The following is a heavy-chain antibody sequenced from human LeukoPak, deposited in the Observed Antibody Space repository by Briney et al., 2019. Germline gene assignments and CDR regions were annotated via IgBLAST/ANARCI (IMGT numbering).Heavy chain of an antibody. D-gene: IGHD5-12*01. Sequence: GGSLRLSCAASGFTVSANFMRWVRQAPGRWLEWVSVLYSGGNTFYADSVKGRFTVSRDNSKNTLYLQMNSLRVEETAVYYCGGATIRNVGLDYWGQGTLVTVSS. CDR2: LYSGGNT. J-gene: IGHJ4*02. CDR3: GGATIRNVGLDY. V-gene: IGHV3-66*01. CDR1: GFTVSANF.